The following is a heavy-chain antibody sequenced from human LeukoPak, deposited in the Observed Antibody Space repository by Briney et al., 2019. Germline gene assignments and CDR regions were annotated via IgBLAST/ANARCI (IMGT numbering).Heavy chain of an antibody. V-gene: IGHV3-23*01. Sequence: GGSLRLSCAASGFTFTNYPMNWVRQAPGKRLEWVSDISGSGGNTHYADSVKGRFTISRDNSKNTLYLQMNSLRAEDTAIYYCAKERITTTAFDYWGQGTLVTVSS. D-gene: IGHD4-17*01. J-gene: IGHJ4*02. CDR2: ISGSGGNT. CDR3: AKERITTTAFDY. CDR1: GFTFTNYP.